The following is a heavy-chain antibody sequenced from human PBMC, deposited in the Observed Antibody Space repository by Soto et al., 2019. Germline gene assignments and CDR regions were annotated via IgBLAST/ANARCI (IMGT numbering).Heavy chain of an antibody. D-gene: IGHD6-13*01. CDR1: GFTFTNYG. Sequence: PGGSLRLSCAASGFTFTNYGMHWVRQAPGKGLEWVALISYDGSNKYYADSVKGRFTISRDNSKNTLNLQMNSLRAEDTAVYYCARRSSSWYFDYWGQGTLVTVSS. CDR3: ARRSSSWYFDY. CDR2: ISYDGSNK. V-gene: IGHV3-30*03. J-gene: IGHJ4*02.